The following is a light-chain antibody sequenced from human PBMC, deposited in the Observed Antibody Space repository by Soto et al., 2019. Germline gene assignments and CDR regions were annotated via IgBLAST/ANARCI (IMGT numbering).Light chain of an antibody. J-gene: IGKJ3*01. V-gene: IGKV3-20*01. Sequence: EIVLTQSPGTLTLFPGERATLSCRASQRVSSSYFAWYKQKPGQPPRRLIYVASSSATGVPDRFSGSGSWTDFTLIISRLEPEDFAVYYCKQYGSSPPGFTFGPGTTVDVK. CDR1: QRVSSSY. CDR3: KQYGSSPPGFT. CDR2: VAS.